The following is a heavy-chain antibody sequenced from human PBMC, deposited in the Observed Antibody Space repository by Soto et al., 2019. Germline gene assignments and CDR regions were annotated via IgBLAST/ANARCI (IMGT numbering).Heavy chain of an antibody. D-gene: IGHD2-15*01. J-gene: IGHJ2*01. Sequence: QVKLVQSGAEVKKPGSSVKVSCKASGGTFSSYTISWVRQAPGQGLEWMGRIIPILGIANYAQKFQGRVTITADKSTSTAYMELSSLRSEDTAVYYCAMRCSGGSCYRDWYFDLWGRGTLVTVSS. V-gene: IGHV1-69*02. CDR2: IIPILGIA. CDR3: AMRCSGGSCYRDWYFDL. CDR1: GGTFSSYT.